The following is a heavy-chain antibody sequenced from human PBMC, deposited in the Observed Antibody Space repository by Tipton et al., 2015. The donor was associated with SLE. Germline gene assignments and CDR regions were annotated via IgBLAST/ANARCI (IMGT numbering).Heavy chain of an antibody. CDR1: EFTFSSYW. J-gene: IGHJ2*01. Sequence: SLRLSCAASEFTFSSYWMHWVRQAPGKGLEWVSAISGSGGSTYYADSVKGRFTISRDNSKNTLYLQMNSLRAEDTAVYYCAKKHGQWLVLKWYFDLWGRGTLVTVSS. CDR3: AKKHGQWLVLKWYFDL. V-gene: IGHV3-23*01. CDR2: ISGSGGST. D-gene: IGHD6-19*01.